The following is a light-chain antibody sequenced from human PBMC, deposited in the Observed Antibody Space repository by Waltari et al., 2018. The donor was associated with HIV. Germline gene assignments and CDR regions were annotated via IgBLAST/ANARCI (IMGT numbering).Light chain of an antibody. Sequence: QSALTQPASVSGSPGQSITISCTGTSSDVGAYNYVSWYQQHPDKAPKLMIYEVSNRPSGVSNRFSGSKSGNTASLTISGLQAEEEADYYCSSYTTTRTLVFGGGTKLTVL. CDR2: EVS. J-gene: IGLJ2*01. CDR1: SSDVGAYNY. V-gene: IGLV2-14*01. CDR3: SSYTTTRTLV.